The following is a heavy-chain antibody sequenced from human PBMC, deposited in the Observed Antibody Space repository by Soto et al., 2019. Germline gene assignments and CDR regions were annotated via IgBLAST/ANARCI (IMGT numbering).Heavy chain of an antibody. CDR1: GFTFGDHY. Sequence: PGGSLRLSCAASGFTFGDHYMDWVRQAPGRGLEWVGFIRSKAYGGTTEYAASVKGRFTISRDDSKSIAYLQMNSLKTEDTAVYYCTYLYSSSWNYYYGMDVWGQGTTVTVSS. V-gene: IGHV3-49*04. D-gene: IGHD6-13*01. CDR2: IRSKAYGGTT. CDR3: TYLYSSSWNYYYGMDV. J-gene: IGHJ6*02.